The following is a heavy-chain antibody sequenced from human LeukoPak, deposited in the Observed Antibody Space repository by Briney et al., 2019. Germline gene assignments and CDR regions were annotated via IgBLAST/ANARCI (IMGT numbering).Heavy chain of an antibody. D-gene: IGHD2-15*01. J-gene: IGHJ4*02. CDR3: APDLRGAAWSLDY. CDR2: VSDSGSSA. V-gene: IGHV3-23*01. Sequence: GGSLRLSCAASGFTFRNYGMSWVCQAPGKGLEWVSVVSDSGSSAYYTDSVKGRFTISRDNSKNTLYLQMNSLRAEDTAVCYCAPDLRGAAWSLDYWGQGTLVTVSS. CDR1: GFTFRNYG.